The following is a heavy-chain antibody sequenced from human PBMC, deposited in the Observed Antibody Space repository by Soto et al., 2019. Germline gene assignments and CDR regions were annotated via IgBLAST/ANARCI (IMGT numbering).Heavy chain of an antibody. D-gene: IGHD3-22*01. V-gene: IGHV4-30-2*01. CDR1: GGSLSSGGYS. J-gene: IGHJ4*02. CDR2: IYHSGST. CDR3: ARGGVDYYDSSGYYFSPYYFAY. Sequence: PSETLSLTCAVSGGSLSSGGYSWSWIRQPPGKGLEWIGYIYHSGSTYYNPSLKRRVTISVDRSKNQFSLKLSSVTAADTAVYYCARGGVDYYDSSGYYFSPYYFAYWGQGTLVTVSS.